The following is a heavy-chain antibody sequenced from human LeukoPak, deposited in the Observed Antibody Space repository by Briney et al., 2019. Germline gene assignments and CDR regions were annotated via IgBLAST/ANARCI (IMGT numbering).Heavy chain of an antibody. Sequence: GGSLRLSCAASGFTFRDYGMSWVRQAPGKGLEWVSFISGSGGGTYYADSVKGRFTISRDNSKNTLYLQMNSLRAEDTAVYYCARGGDFWSGYSRGYYMDVWGKGTTVTVSS. V-gene: IGHV3-23*01. J-gene: IGHJ6*03. CDR1: GFTFRDYG. D-gene: IGHD3-3*01. CDR3: ARGGDFWSGYSRGYYMDV. CDR2: ISGSGGGT.